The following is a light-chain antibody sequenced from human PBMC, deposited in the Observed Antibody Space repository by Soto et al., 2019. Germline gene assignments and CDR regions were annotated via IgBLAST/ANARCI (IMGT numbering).Light chain of an antibody. J-gene: IGKJ2*01. CDR3: QQYHNWPPQYT. CDR1: QTVASN. V-gene: IGKV3-15*01. Sequence: EIVMTQSPATLSVSPGERATLSCRASQTVASNLAWYQQKPGQAPRLLIHGASTRATGVPVRFSGSGSGTEITLTISSLQSEDFAVYYCQQYHNWPPQYTFGQGTKLQIK. CDR2: GAS.